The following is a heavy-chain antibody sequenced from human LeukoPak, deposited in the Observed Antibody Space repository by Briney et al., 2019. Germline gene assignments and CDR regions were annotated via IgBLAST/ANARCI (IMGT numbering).Heavy chain of an antibody. D-gene: IGHD3-22*01. J-gene: IGHJ3*02. CDR3: ARDLYDSSESAFDI. CDR2: ISYDGSNK. V-gene: IGHV3-30*03. CDR1: GFNFRNYG. Sequence: GGSLRLSCAASGFNFRNYGMHWVRQAPGKGLEWVAVISYDGSNKYYADSVKGRFTISRDNSKNTLYLQMNSLRAEDTAVYYCARDLYDSSESAFDIWGQGTMVTVSS.